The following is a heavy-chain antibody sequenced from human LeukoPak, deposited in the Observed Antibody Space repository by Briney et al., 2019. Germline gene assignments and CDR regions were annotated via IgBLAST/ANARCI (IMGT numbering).Heavy chain of an antibody. CDR1: GYTFTSYD. J-gene: IGHJ4*02. Sequence: GASVKVSCKASGYTFTSYDIDWVRQATGQGLEWMGWMNPNSGNTGYAQKFQGRVTKTRNTSISTAYMELSSLRSEDTAVYYCARPDYGDAYDYWGQGTLVTVSS. CDR2: MNPNSGNT. D-gene: IGHD4-17*01. CDR3: ARPDYGDAYDY. V-gene: IGHV1-8*01.